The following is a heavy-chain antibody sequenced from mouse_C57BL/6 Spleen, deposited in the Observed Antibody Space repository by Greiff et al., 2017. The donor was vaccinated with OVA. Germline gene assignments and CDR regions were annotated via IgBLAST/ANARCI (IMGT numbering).Heavy chain of an antibody. CDR3: ARAINYYGSSPYYFDD. D-gene: IGHD1-1*01. CDR2: INPSTGGT. Sequence: EVQLQQSGPELVKPGASVKISCTASGYSFTGYYMNWVKQSPEKSLEWIGEINPSTGGTTYNQKFKAKATLTVDKSSSTAYMQRNSLTSEDSADYYSARAINYYGSSPYYFDDWGQGTTLTVSS. CDR1: GYSFTGYY. V-gene: IGHV1-42*01. J-gene: IGHJ2*01.